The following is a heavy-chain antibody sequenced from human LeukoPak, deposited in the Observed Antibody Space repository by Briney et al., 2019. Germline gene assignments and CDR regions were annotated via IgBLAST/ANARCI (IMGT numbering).Heavy chain of an antibody. CDR2: INHSGST. CDR3: ARGGGNYGGYYMDV. CDR1: GGSFSGYY. Sequence: SETLSLTCAVYGGSFSGYYWSWIRLPPGKGLEWIGEINHSGSTNYNPSLKSRVTISVDTSKNQFSLKLSSVTAADTAVYYCARGGGNYGGYYMDVWGKGTTVTVSS. V-gene: IGHV4-34*01. D-gene: IGHD4-11*01. J-gene: IGHJ6*03.